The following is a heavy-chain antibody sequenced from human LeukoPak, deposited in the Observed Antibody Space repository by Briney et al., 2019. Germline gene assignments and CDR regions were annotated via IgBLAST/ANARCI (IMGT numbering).Heavy chain of an antibody. Sequence: SETLSLTCAVSGGSISSNSYYWGWIRQPPGKGLEWIGSIYYSGSTYYNPSLKSRVTISVDTSKNQFSLRLSSVTAADTALYYCARHWAYYYDTSGYFSSWFDPWGQGTLVTVSS. J-gene: IGHJ5*02. V-gene: IGHV4-39*01. CDR3: ARHWAYYYDTSGYFSSWFDP. CDR1: GGSISSNSYY. D-gene: IGHD3-22*01. CDR2: IYYSGST.